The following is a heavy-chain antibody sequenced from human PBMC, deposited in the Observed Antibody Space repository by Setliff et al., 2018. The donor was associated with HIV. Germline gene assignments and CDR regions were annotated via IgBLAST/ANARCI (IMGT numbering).Heavy chain of an antibody. D-gene: IGHD2-21*01. Sequence: SETLSLTCTVSGGSISNSRYYWSWIRQPPGKGLEWIGSIYYSGSTYYNPSLKSRVTISVDTSKNQFSLELSSVTAADTAVYYCASTYCGGMVPNYWGQGTLVTVSS. CDR2: IYYSGST. J-gene: IGHJ4*02. V-gene: IGHV4-39*07. CDR3: ASTYCGGMVPNY. CDR1: GGSISNSRYY.